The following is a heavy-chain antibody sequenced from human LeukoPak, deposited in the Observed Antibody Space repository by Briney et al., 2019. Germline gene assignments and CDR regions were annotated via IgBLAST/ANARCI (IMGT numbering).Heavy chain of an antibody. CDR1: GFTFSSYG. J-gene: IGHJ6*03. D-gene: IGHD1-26*01. Sequence: GGSLRLSCAASGFTFSSYGMHWVRQAPGKGLEWVAFIRYDGSNKYYADSVKGRFTISRDNSKNTLYLQMNSLRAEDTAVYYCAKDVQRRAYWELLPYCYYYMDVWGKGTTVTVSS. V-gene: IGHV3-30*02. CDR3: AKDVQRRAYWELLPYCYYYMDV. CDR2: IRYDGSNK.